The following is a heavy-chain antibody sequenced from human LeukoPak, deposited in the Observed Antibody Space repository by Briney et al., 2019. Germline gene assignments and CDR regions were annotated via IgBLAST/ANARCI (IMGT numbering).Heavy chain of an antibody. CDR2: INAVSDSR. D-gene: IGHD6-6*01. J-gene: IGHJ4*02. CDR1: GFTFSAHG. V-gene: IGHV3-48*04. CDR3: ARDASWASDH. Sequence: GGSLRLSCAASGFTFSAHGMNWVRQAPGEGLEWLSHINAVSDSRFYADSVRGRFTISRDSANNLVFLQMNNLRADDGAVYYCARDASWASDHWGQGTLVTVSS.